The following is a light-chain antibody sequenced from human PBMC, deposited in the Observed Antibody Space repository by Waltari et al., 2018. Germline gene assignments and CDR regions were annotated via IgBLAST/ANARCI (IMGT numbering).Light chain of an antibody. Sequence: RVLTQSPATLSVSPGESAIISCRASQSVTSNLAWYQQKPGQAPRLLIYDASTRATSIPARFRGSGSGTDFTLTISSLQSEDSATYYCQQYNRWPPITFGQGTRLEIK. CDR2: DAS. V-gene: IGKV3-15*01. CDR3: QQYNRWPPIT. CDR1: QSVTSN. J-gene: IGKJ5*01.